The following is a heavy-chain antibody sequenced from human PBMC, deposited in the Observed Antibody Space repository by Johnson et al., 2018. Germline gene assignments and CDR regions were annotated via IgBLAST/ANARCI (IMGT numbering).Heavy chain of an antibody. V-gene: IGHV3-21*01. D-gene: IGHD5-18*01. CDR1: GFTFSAYN. Sequence: VQLVESGGGLVKPGGSLRLSCAASGFTFSAYNMNWVRQGPGKGLEWVSSITSSSNFIYYADSVKGRFTIVRDNARNSLFLQMNSLRAEDTAVYYWAREGGYNPISMTVDDAFDGWGQGTTVTVSS. CDR2: ITSSSNFI. CDR3: AREGGYNPISMTVDDAFDG. J-gene: IGHJ3*01.